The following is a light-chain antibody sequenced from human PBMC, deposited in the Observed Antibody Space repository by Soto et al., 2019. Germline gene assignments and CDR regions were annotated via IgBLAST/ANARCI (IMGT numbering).Light chain of an antibody. Sequence: EIVLTQSPGTLSVSPGERATLACRASQSLGASYLAWYQQKPGQAHRIIIYRKSNRASGIQDRFSGSGSGPDFALTISRLEPEDFAVYYCNKYGRSPRTFGKGNTVDIK. J-gene: IGKJ1*01. CDR1: QSLGASY. CDR3: NKYGRSPRT. V-gene: IGKV3-20*01. CDR2: RKS.